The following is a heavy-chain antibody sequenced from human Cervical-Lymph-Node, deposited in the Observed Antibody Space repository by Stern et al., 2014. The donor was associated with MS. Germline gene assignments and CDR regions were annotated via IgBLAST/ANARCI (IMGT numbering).Heavy chain of an antibody. V-gene: IGHV4-4*07. J-gene: IGHJ4*02. CDR3: ARDLRSDYSSSGFDY. CDR2: IYASGTT. D-gene: IGHD6-6*01. CDR1: GGSISGFY. Sequence: QVQLVESGPGLVKPSETLSLACTVSGGSISGFYWSWIRQPAGKGLEWIGRIYASGTTDQTPPLKIRATMSVDPPRNQSSLKLRSVTAADTAVYYCARDLRSDYSSSGFDYWGQGTLVTVSS.